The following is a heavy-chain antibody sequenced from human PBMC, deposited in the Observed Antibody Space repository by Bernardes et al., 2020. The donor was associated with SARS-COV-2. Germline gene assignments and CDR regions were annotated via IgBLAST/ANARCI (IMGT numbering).Heavy chain of an antibody. CDR2: FDPEDGET. CDR1: GYTLTDLS. D-gene: IGHD2-2*01. Sequence: ASVKVSCKVSGYTLTDLSMHWVRQAPGKGLEWMGGFDPEDGETIYAQKFQGRVTMTEDTSTDTAYMELSSLRSEDTAVYYCRVVPAAMEYYYYGMDVWGQGTTVTVSS. V-gene: IGHV1-24*01. J-gene: IGHJ6*02. CDR3: RVVPAAMEYYYYGMDV.